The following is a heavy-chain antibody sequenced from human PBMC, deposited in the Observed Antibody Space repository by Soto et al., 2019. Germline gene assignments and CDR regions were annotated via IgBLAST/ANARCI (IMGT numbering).Heavy chain of an antibody. D-gene: IGHD6-13*01. CDR3: ARRSSSSSPYYSYGMDV. V-gene: IGHV1-18*04. CDR2: ISAYNGNT. J-gene: IGHJ6*04. Sequence: QVQLVQSGAEVKKPGASVKVSCKASGYTFTSYGISWVRQAPGQGLEGMGWISAYNGNTNYAQKLQGRVTMTTDTSTSTAYMELRSLRSDDTAVYYCARRSSSSSPYYSYGMDVWGKGTTVTVSS. CDR1: GYTFTSYG.